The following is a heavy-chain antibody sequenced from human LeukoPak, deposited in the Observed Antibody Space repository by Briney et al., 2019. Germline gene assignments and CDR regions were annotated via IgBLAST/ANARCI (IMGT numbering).Heavy chain of an antibody. CDR1: GGSFSGYY. CDR3: ARGDWGPNAFDI. J-gene: IGHJ3*02. Sequence: SETLSLTCAVYGGSFSGYYWSWIRQSPGKGLEWIGQINHSGSTNYSPPLKSRLTLSVETSQNQFTLKLNSVTAADTAVYYCARGDWGPNAFDIWGQGTMVTVSS. V-gene: IGHV4-34*01. CDR2: INHSGST. D-gene: IGHD7-27*01.